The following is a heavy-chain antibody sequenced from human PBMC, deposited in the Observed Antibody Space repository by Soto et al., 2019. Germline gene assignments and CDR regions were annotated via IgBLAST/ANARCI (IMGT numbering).Heavy chain of an antibody. CDR1: GFTFSSYG. CDR2: IWYDGSNK. J-gene: IGHJ4*02. V-gene: IGHV3-33*01. CDR3: ARGRPIIVAAAPADY. D-gene: IGHD2-2*01. Sequence: QVQLVESGGGVVQPGRSLRLSCAASGFTFSSYGMHWVRQAPGKGLEWVAVIWYDGSNKYYADSVKGRFTISRDNSKNTLYLKMNSLRAEDTAVYYCARGRPIIVAAAPADYWGQGTLVTVSS.